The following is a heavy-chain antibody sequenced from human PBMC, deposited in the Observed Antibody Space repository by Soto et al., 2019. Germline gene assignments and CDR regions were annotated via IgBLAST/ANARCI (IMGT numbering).Heavy chain of an antibody. J-gene: IGHJ5*02. CDR3: ARDTSHYDILTGYSTDWFDP. V-gene: IGHV1-2*02. Sequence: ASVKVSCKASGYTFTGYYMHWVRQAPGQGLEWMGWINPNSGGTNYAQKFQGRVTMTRDTSISTAYMELSRLRSDDTAVYYCARDTSHYDILTGYSTDWFDPWGKGTLVTVS. CDR1: GYTFTGYY. D-gene: IGHD3-9*01. CDR2: INPNSGGT.